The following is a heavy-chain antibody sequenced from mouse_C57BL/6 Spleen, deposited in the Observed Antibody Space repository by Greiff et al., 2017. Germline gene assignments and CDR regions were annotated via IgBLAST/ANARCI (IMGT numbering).Heavy chain of an antibody. Sequence: QVQLQQSGAELARPGASVKLSCKASGYTFTSYGISWVKQRTGQGLEWIGEIYPRSGNTYYNEKFKGKATLTADKSSSTAYMELRSLTSEDSAVYFCARSYGSSYDFDYWGQGTTLTVSS. D-gene: IGHD1-1*01. CDR1: GYTFTSYG. V-gene: IGHV1-81*01. CDR2: IYPRSGNT. J-gene: IGHJ2*01. CDR3: ARSYGSSYDFDY.